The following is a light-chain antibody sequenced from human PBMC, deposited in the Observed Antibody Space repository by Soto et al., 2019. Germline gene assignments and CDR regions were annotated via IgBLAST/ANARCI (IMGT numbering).Light chain of an antibody. CDR3: LQHNNYPRT. Sequence: DLQMTQSPSAMSASVGDRVTITCRASQGINNYLAWFQQKPGEVPKRLIYAASTLQSGVPSRFSGSGSGTEFTLTISSLQPEDFATYYCLQHNNYPRTFGQGTRVEIK. J-gene: IGKJ1*01. CDR2: AAS. V-gene: IGKV1-17*03. CDR1: QGINNY.